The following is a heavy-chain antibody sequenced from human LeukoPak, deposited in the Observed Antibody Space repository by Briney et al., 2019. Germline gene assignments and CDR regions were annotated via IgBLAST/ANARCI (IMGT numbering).Heavy chain of an antibody. D-gene: IGHD2-15*01. CDR3: ARDFCSGGSCYPGY. CDR1: GYTFTGYY. Sequence: ASVKVSCKASGYTFTGYYMHWVRQAPGQGLEWMGWINPNSGGTNYEQAFQGWVTMTRDTSISTAYMELSRLRSDDTAVYYCARDFCSGGSCYPGYWGQGTLVTVSS. V-gene: IGHV1-2*04. J-gene: IGHJ4*02. CDR2: INPNSGGT.